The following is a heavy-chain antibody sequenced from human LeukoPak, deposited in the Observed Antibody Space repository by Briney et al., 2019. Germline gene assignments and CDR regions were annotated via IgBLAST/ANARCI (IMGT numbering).Heavy chain of an antibody. CDR1: GGSISSSSYY. V-gene: IGHV4-39*01. J-gene: IGHJ5*02. CDR2: IYYSGNT. D-gene: IGHD2-15*01. CDR3: ARHGYCSGGSCYSGWFDP. Sequence: PSETLSLTCTVSGGSISSSSYYWGWIRQPPGKGLEWTGSIYYSGNTYYNPSLKSRVTMSVDTSKNHFSLKLCSVTAADTAVYYCARHGYCSGGSCYSGWFDPWGQGTLVTVSS.